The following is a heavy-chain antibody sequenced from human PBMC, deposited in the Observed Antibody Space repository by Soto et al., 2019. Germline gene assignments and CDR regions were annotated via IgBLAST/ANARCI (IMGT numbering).Heavy chain of an antibody. CDR3: AREAADPGGTYNWFDP. D-gene: IGHD6-13*01. CDR1: GGSISSYY. CDR2: IYYSGST. V-gene: IGHV4-59*01. J-gene: IGHJ5*02. Sequence: SETLSLTCTVSGGSISSYYWSWIRQPPGKGLEWIGYIYYSGSTNYNPSLKSRVTISVDTSKNQFSLKLSSVTAADTAVYYCAREAADPGGTYNWFDPWGQGTLVTVS.